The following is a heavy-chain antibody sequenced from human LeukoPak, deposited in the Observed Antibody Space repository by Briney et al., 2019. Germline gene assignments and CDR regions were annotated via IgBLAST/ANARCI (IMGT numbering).Heavy chain of an antibody. J-gene: IGHJ4*02. CDR1: GDSIRSYY. CDR2: SFYSGET. D-gene: IGHD6-25*01. CDR3: ARFGGSFFAFHY. Sequence: SETLSLTCTVSGDSIRSYYWNWIRQSPGKGLEWIGYSFYSGETSYNPSLRGRVTVTLDTSNNQFSLTLSSVTAADTAIYYCARFGGSFFAFHYWGQGILVTVSS. V-gene: IGHV4-59*01.